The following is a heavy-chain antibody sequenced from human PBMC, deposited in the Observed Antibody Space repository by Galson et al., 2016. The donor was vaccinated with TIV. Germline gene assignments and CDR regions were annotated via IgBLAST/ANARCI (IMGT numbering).Heavy chain of an antibody. CDR3: AVDADGAYYYDSGDYY. J-gene: IGHJ4*02. CDR1: GFTFSTYW. Sequence: SLRLSCAASGFTFSTYWMSWVRQAPGKGLEWVSSISGSGVTTFYSDSVKGRFTISRANSKNTLSLQMNSLRAEDTAVYYCAVDADGAYYYDSGDYYWGQGTLVTVSS. D-gene: IGHD3-22*01. V-gene: IGHV3-23*01. CDR2: ISGSGVTT.